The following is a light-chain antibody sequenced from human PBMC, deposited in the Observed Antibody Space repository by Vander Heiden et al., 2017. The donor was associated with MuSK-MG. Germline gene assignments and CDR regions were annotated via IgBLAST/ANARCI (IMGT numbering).Light chain of an antibody. Sequence: VPTQPSPLSGGPGLRDTDSCTGGSSNIGAGNDVHWYQQLAEAAPKLLFYGSSNRPSGVAGRFSGSKSSTSASLTITGLQAEDEADYCYQCYSSSQNGVVFGGGTKLTVL. CDR3: QCYSSSQNGVV. V-gene: IGLV1-40*01. CDR2: GSS. CDR1: SSNIGAGND. J-gene: IGLJ2*01.